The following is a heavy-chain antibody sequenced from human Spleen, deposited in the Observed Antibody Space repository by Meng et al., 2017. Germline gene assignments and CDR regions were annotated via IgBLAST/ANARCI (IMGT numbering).Heavy chain of an antibody. D-gene: IGHD6-19*01. J-gene: IGHJ4*02. CDR1: GITFSSSA. CDR3: ARVPNIAVAGNLDY. Sequence: GESLKISCAASGITFSSSAIHWIRQAPGKGLEWVAVIWSDGRIKYYGDSVEGRFTISRDNSRKTVYLQMNSLRVEDTAVYYCARVPNIAVAGNLDYWGQGTLVTVSS. V-gene: IGHV3-33*01. CDR2: IWSDGRIK.